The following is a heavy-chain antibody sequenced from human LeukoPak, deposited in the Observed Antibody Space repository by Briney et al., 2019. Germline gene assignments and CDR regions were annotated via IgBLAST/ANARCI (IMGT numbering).Heavy chain of an antibody. D-gene: IGHD2-2*01. J-gene: IGHJ6*03. CDR2: IYYSGST. CDR1: GGSISSYY. Sequence: SETLSLTCTVSGGSISSYYWSWIRQPPGKGLEWIGYIYYSGSTNYNPSLKSRVTISVDTSKNQFSLKLSSVTAADTAVYYCARVFVVVPAATYYYMDVWGKGTTVTVSS. V-gene: IGHV4-59*01. CDR3: ARVFVVVPAATYYYMDV.